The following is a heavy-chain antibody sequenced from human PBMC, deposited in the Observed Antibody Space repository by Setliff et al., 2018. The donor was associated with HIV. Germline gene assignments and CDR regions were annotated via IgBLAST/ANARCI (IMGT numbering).Heavy chain of an antibody. Sequence: ASVKVSCKASGYTFIGHYIHWVRQAPGQGLEWMGWINPNSGDTKYAQKFQDRVSLTRDTSLSTAYMELSSLTSDDTAIYYCARDMFEIWERSLAKGDEFDPWGQGTMVTVSS. J-gene: IGHJ3*01. CDR1: GYTFIGHY. V-gene: IGHV1-2*02. CDR3: ARDMFEIWERSLAKGDEFDP. CDR2: INPNSGDT. D-gene: IGHD3-10*02.